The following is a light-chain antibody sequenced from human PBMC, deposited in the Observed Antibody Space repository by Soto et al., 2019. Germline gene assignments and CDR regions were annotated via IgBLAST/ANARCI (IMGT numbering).Light chain of an antibody. V-gene: IGKV3-20*01. J-gene: IGKJ3*01. CDR1: QSVSSNY. Sequence: EIVLTQSPGTLSLSPGERATLSCRASQSVSSNYLAWYQQRPGQAPRLLIYGASTRAAGVPDRSSGSGSGTEFTLTINSLEPEAFAVFYCHQYDRSEIFTFGPGTTVDIK. CDR2: GAS. CDR3: HQYDRSEIFT.